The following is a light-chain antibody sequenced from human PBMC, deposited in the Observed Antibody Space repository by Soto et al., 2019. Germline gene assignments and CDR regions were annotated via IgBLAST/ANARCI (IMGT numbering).Light chain of an antibody. CDR3: QQYKNYSWT. J-gene: IGKJ1*01. CDR2: KAS. V-gene: IGKV1-5*03. Sequence: DIQMAQSPSTLSASVGDRVTITCRASQNINRWLAWYQQRPGKAPNLLIYKASSLESGVPSRFSGSGSGTEFTLTINSLQPDDLANYHCQQYKNYSWTFGQGTKVEIK. CDR1: QNINRW.